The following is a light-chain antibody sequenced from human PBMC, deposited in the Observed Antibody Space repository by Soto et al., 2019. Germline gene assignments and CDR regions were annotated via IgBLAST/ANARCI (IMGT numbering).Light chain of an antibody. CDR2: GAS. V-gene: IGKV1-5*03. CDR1: ESISTW. J-gene: IGKJ1*01. CDR3: QQYSRLWS. Sequence: DIQMTQSPSSLSASVGDGVTITCRASESISTWLAWYQQKPGKAPKLLIYGASSLESGVPPRFSGDGSGTEFTLTISSLQRDDFGTYYCQQYSRLWSFGQGTKVEIE.